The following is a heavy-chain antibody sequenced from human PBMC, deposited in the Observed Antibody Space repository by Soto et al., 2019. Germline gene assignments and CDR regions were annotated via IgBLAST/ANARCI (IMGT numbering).Heavy chain of an antibody. CDR1: GFTFSSYA. D-gene: IGHD3-22*01. J-gene: IGHJ4*02. Sequence: GGSLRLSCAASGFTFSSYAMHWVRQAPGKGLEWVAVISYDGSNKYYADSVKGRFTISRDNSKNTLYLQMNSLRAEDTAVYYCARDALYYYDSSGYYFGYWGQGTLVTVSS. CDR3: ARDALYYYDSSGYYFGY. CDR2: ISYDGSNK. V-gene: IGHV3-30-3*01.